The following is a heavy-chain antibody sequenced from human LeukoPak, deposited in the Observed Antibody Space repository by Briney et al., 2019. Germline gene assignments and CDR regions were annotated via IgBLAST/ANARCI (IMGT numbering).Heavy chain of an antibody. CDR2: ISGSGGST. V-gene: IGHV3-23*01. Sequence: GGSLRLSCAASGFTFSSYAMSWVRQAPGKGLEWVSAISGSGGSTYYADSVKGRFTISRDNSKNTLYLQMKSLRAEDTAVYYCAKVGRGSSSWYFGYWGQGTLVTVSS. CDR1: GFTFSSYA. D-gene: IGHD6-13*01. CDR3: AKVGRGSSSWYFGY. J-gene: IGHJ4*02.